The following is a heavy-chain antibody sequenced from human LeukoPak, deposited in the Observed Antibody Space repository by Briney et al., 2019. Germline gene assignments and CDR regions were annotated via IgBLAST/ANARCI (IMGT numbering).Heavy chain of an antibody. D-gene: IGHD3-3*01. CDR1: GGSISSGDYY. CDR2: IYYSGST. J-gene: IGHJ4*02. CDR3: ARAPKFLEWLLSFDY. Sequence: SQTLSLTCTVSGGSISSGDYYWSWIRQPPGKGLEWIGYIYYSGSTYYNPSLKSRVTISVDTSKNQFSLKLSSVTAADTAVYYCARAPKFLEWLLSFDYWGQGTLVTVSP. V-gene: IGHV4-30-4*01.